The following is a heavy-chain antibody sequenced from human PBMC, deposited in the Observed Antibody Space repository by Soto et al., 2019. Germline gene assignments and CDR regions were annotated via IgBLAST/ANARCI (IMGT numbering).Heavy chain of an antibody. CDR1: GFTISSFW. CDR3: ARDLTEENSR. Sequence: EVQLVESGGGLVQPGGSLRLSCAASGFTISSFWMHWVRQAPGKGLVWVSRINSDGTTTNYADSVKGRFTISRDNARNTLYLQMNSLRAEDTAMYYCARDLTEENSRWGQGTLVTVSS. V-gene: IGHV3-74*01. CDR2: INSDGTTT. J-gene: IGHJ3*01.